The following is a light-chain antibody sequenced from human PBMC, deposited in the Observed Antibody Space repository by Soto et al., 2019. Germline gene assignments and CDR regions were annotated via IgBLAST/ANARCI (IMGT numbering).Light chain of an antibody. CDR1: SSDVGGYNY. J-gene: IGLJ1*01. Sequence: QSALTRPASLSGSPGQPITISCTGTSSDVGGYNYVSWYQQHPGKAPKLMIYNVNNRPSGVSNRFSGSKSGDTASLTISGLQAEDEADYYCSSFTSSSTRVFGTGTRSPS. CDR2: NVN. CDR3: SSFTSSSTRV. V-gene: IGLV2-14*01.